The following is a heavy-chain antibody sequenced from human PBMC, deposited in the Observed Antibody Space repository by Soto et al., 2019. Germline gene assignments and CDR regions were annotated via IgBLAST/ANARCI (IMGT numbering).Heavy chain of an antibody. CDR1: GGTFSSYA. V-gene: IGHV1-69*13. D-gene: IGHD3-22*01. CDR2: IIPIFGTA. Sequence: SVKVSCKASGGTFSSYAISWVRQAPGQGLEWMGGIIPIFGTANYAQKFQGRVTITADESTSTAYMELSSLRSEDTAVYYCARVGTYYYDSSGYSPFDYWGQGTLVTVSS. CDR3: ARVGTYYYDSSGYSPFDY. J-gene: IGHJ4*02.